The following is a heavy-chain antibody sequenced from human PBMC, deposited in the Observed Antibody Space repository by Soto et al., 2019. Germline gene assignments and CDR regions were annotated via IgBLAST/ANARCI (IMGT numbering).Heavy chain of an antibody. D-gene: IGHD2-21*01. CDR1: GFTFSNYV. J-gene: IGHJ4*02. Sequence: AGGSLRLSCAASGFTFSNYVMHWVRQAPGKGLDCVSAISESGDSTYYVDSVKGRFTISRDNSKNTLYLQMTSLSAEDMAVYYCARGGCSGGGNCYLNLWGQGALVTVSS. CDR2: ISESGDST. CDR3: ARGGCSGGGNCYLNL. V-gene: IGHV3-64*02.